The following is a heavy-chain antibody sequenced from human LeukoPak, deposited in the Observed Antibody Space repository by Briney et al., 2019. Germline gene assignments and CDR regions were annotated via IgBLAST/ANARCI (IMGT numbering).Heavy chain of an antibody. V-gene: IGHV3-23*01. Sequence: QPGGSLRLSCGASGFAFSTYAMSWVRQAPGKGLDWVSAISGSAGNTYYADSVKGRFTISRDNSKNTLYLQMNSLRAEDTAVYYCARTQDGTGYYGTDDWGQGTTVTVSS. CDR3: ARTQDGTGYYGTDD. J-gene: IGHJ6*02. D-gene: IGHD1-1*01. CDR1: GFAFSTYA. CDR2: ISGSAGNT.